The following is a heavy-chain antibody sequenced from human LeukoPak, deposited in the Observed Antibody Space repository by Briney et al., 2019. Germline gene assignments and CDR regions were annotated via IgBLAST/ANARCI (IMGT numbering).Heavy chain of an antibody. CDR2: IYYTGST. J-gene: IGHJ4*02. CDR3: ARPFSGHDLVSFDY. V-gene: IGHV4-59*08. CDR1: GGSISSYY. D-gene: IGHD5-12*01. Sequence: KPSETLSLTCTVSGGSISSYYWSWIRQPPGKGLEWIGYIYYTGSTNYNPSLKSRVTISVDTSKNQFSLKLTSVTAADTAVYYCARPFSGHDLVSFDYWGQGTLVTVSS.